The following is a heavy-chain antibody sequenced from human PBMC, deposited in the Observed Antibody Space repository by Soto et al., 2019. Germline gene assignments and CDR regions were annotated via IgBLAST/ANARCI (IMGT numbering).Heavy chain of an antibody. V-gene: IGHV1-69*06. D-gene: IGHD6-6*01. Sequence: SVKVSCKASGGTFSSYAISWVRQAPGQGLEWMGGIIPIFGTANYAQKFQGRVTITADKSTSTAYMELSSQRSEDTAVYYCARAPLIAARYYYYGMDVWGQGTTVTVSS. J-gene: IGHJ6*02. CDR3: ARAPLIAARYYYYGMDV. CDR1: GGTFSSYA. CDR2: IIPIFGTA.